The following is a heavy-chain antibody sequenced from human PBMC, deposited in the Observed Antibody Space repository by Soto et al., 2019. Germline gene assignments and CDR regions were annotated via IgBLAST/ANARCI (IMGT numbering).Heavy chain of an antibody. CDR2: IKQDGSEK. Sequence: GGSLRLSCAASGFTFSSYWMSWVRQAPGKGLEWVANIKQDGSEKYYVDSVKGRFTISRDNAKNSLYLQMNSLRAEDTAVYYCARAPLFQGIVVVPAYYYYGMDVWGQGTTVTVSS. CDR3: ARAPLFQGIVVVPAYYYYGMDV. V-gene: IGHV3-7*01. J-gene: IGHJ6*02. D-gene: IGHD2-2*01. CDR1: GFTFSSYW.